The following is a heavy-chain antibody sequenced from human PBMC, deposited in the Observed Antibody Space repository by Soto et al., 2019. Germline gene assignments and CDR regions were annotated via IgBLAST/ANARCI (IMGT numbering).Heavy chain of an antibody. CDR3: ARERDTMYYFDY. D-gene: IGHD3-10*02. Sequence: PGGSLRLSCAASGFTFSSYAMHWARQAPGKGLEWVAVISYDGSNKYYADSVKGRFTISRDNSKNTLYLQMNSLRAEDTAVYYCARERDTMYYFDYWGQGTLVTVSS. CDR2: ISYDGSNK. CDR1: GFTFSSYA. J-gene: IGHJ4*02. V-gene: IGHV3-30-3*01.